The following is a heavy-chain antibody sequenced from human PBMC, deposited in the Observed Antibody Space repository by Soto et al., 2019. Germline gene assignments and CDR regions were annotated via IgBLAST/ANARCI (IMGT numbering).Heavy chain of an antibody. CDR2: IYYSGST. CDR3: AREEVGAKTDYGMDV. D-gene: IGHD1-26*01. V-gene: IGHV4-61*01. J-gene: IGHJ6*02. CDR1: GGSVSSGSYY. Sequence: QVQLQESGPGLVKPSETLSLTCTVSGGSVSSGSYYWSWIRQPPGKGLEWIGYIYYSGSTNYNPSPKRRVTISVDTSKNQFALKLSSVTAADTAVYYCAREEVGAKTDYGMDVWGQGTTVTVSS.